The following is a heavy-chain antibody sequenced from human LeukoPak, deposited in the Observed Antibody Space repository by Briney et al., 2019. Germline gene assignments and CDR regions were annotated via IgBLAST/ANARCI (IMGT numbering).Heavy chain of an antibody. CDR2: ISAYNGNT. Sequence: GASVKVSCKVSGYTLTELSMHWVRQAPGQGLEWMGWISAYNGNTNYAQKLQGRVTMTTDTSTSTAYMELRSLRSDDTAVYYCARDVYSSSWYGDYWGQGTLVTVSS. D-gene: IGHD6-13*01. V-gene: IGHV1-18*01. CDR1: GYTLTELS. CDR3: ARDVYSSSWYGDY. J-gene: IGHJ4*02.